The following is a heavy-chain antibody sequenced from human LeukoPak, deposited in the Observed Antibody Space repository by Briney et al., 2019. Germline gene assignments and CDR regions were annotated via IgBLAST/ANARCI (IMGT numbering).Heavy chain of an antibody. Sequence: EASVTVSCKASGYTFTSYDINWVRQATGQGLEWMGWMNPNSGNTGYAQKFQGRVTMTRNTSISTAYMELSSLRSEDTAVYYCARRTVPYYYYGMDVWGQGTTVTVSS. CDR3: ARRTVPYYYYGMDV. CDR2: MNPNSGNT. D-gene: IGHD4-11*01. V-gene: IGHV1-8*01. J-gene: IGHJ6*02. CDR1: GYTFTSYD.